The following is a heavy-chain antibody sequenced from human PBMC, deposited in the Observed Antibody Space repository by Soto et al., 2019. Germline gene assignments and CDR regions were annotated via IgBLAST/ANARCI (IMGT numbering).Heavy chain of an antibody. CDR1: GFTFSSYG. J-gene: IGHJ4*02. CDR2: ISYDGSNK. Sequence: QTGGSLRLSCAASGFTFSSYGMHWVRQAPGKGLEWVAVISYDGSNKYYADSVKGRFTISRDNSKNTLYLQMNSLRAEDTAVYYCVTELVQVGDSSRSHDYWGQGTLVTVSS. D-gene: IGHD3-22*01. V-gene: IGHV3-30*03. CDR3: VTELVQVGDSSRSHDY.